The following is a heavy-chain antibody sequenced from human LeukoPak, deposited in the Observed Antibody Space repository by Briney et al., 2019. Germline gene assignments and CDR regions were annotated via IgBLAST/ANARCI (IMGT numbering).Heavy chain of an antibody. CDR2: INHSGST. Sequence: SETLSLTCAVYGGSFSGYYWSWIRQPPGKGLEWIGEINHSGSTNYNPSLKSRVTISVDTSKNQFSLKLSSVTAADTAVYYCARGRVAGGLYYYYYMDVWGKGTTVTVFS. V-gene: IGHV4-34*01. CDR3: ARGRVAGGLYYYYYMDV. J-gene: IGHJ6*03. CDR1: GGSFSGYY. D-gene: IGHD6-13*01.